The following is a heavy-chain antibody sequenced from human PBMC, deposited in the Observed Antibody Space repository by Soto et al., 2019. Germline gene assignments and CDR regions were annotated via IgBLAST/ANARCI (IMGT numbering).Heavy chain of an antibody. D-gene: IGHD1-26*01. CDR3: ARESRGGSYFFDY. J-gene: IGHJ4*02. CDR2: IWYDGTNK. Sequence: PGGSLRLSCAASGFTFSSYGMHWVRQAPGKGLGWVAVIWYDGTNKYYADSVKGRFTISRDNSKNTLYLQMDCLRDEDTAVYYCARESRGGSYFFDYWGQGALVTVSS. CDR1: GFTFSSYG. V-gene: IGHV3-33*01.